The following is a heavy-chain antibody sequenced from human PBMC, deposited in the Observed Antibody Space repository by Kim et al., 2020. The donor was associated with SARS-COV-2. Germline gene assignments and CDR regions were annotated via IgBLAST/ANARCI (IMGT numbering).Heavy chain of an antibody. CDR1: GYSFTSYW. J-gene: IGHJ3*02. CDR2: IYPGDSDT. V-gene: IGHV5-51*01. D-gene: IGHD3-22*01. Sequence: GESLKISCKGSGYSFTSYWIGWVRQMPGKGLEWMGIIYPGDSDTRYSPSFQGQVTISADKSISTAYLQWSSLKASDPAMYYCARQTRTYNYYDSSGDAFDIWGQGTMVTVSS. CDR3: ARQTRTYNYYDSSGDAFDI.